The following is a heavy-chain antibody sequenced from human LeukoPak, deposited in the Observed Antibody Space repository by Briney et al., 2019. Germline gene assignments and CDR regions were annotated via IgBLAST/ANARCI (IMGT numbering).Heavy chain of an antibody. D-gene: IGHD6-19*01. CDR2: IYYSGST. CDR1: GGSISSSSYY. V-gene: IGHV4-39*01. Sequence: SETLSLTCTVSGGSISSSSYYWGWIRQPPGKGLEWIGSIYYSGSTYYNPSLKSRVTISVDTSKNQFSLKLSSVTAADTAVYYGARLIQGYSSGWGQGTVVSVSS. J-gene: IGHJ4*02. CDR3: ARLIQGYSSG.